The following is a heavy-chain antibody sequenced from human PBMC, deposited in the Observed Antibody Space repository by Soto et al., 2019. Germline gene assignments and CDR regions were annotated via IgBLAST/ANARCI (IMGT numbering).Heavy chain of an antibody. V-gene: IGHV4-31*03. CDR2: IHSSGSS. D-gene: IGHD6-19*01. CDR1: GDSISSCAYY. CDR3: ASSRKGGWTCDN. J-gene: IGHJ4*02. Sequence: QVQLQESGPGLVKPSQTLSLSCTASGDSISSCAYYWSWARQLPGKGLEWIGYIHSSGSSYYTPSLKSRHTISIDTSENQYSLNLNSVTAADTAVYYCASSRKGGWTCDNWCQGNLVTVSS.